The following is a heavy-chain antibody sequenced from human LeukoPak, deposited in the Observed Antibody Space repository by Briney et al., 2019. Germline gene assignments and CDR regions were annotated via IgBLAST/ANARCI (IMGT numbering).Heavy chain of an antibody. D-gene: IGHD3-10*01. V-gene: IGHV1-2*06. CDR2: INPNSGGT. J-gene: IGHJ4*02. CDR3: ARERITMVRGVISSSGY. CDR1: GYTFTGYY. Sequence: ASVKVSCKASGYTFTGYYMHWVRQAPGQGLEWMGRINPNSGGTNYAQKFQGRVTMTRDTSISTAYMELSRLRSDDTAVYYCARERITMVRGVISSSGYGGQGTLVTVSS.